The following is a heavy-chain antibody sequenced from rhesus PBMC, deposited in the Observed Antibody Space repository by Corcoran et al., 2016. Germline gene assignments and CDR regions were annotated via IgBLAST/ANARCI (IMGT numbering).Heavy chain of an antibody. CDR3: ARIGYYFDY. V-gene: IGHV4-147*01. D-gene: IGHD2-2*01. CDR1: GGSIGSNY. Sequence: QVQLQESGPGLVKPSETLSLTCAVSGGSIGSNYWSWIHQPPGKGLEWIGRFYGSSGSTSYNPSLTSRVTISTDTSKNQFSLKLSSLTAADTAVYYCARIGYYFDYWGQGVLVTVSS. J-gene: IGHJ4*01. CDR2: FYGSSGST.